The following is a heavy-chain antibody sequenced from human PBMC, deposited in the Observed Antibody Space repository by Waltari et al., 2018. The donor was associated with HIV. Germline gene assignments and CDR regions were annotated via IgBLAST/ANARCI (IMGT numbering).Heavy chain of an antibody. CDR3: ARGPGGLVYAIRYYYGMDV. D-gene: IGHD2-8*01. CDR2: INHSGST. V-gene: IGHV4-34*01. CDR1: GGSFSGYY. Sequence: QVQLQQWGAGLLKPSETLSLTCAVYGGSFSGYYWSWIRQPPGKGLEWVGEINHSGSTNYNPSLKSRVTISVDTSKNQFSLKLSSVTAADTAVYYCARGPGGLVYAIRYYYGMDVWGQGTTVTVSS. J-gene: IGHJ6*02.